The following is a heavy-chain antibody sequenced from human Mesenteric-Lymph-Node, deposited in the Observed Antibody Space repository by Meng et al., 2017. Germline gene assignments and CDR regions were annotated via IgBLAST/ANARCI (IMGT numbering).Heavy chain of an antibody. CDR2: IIPIFGTA. J-gene: IGHJ5*02. CDR1: GGTFSSYA. V-gene: IGHV1-69*05. CDR3: ARGPHPTGEDNWFDP. Sequence: SVKVSCKASGGTFSSYAISWVRQAPGQGLEWMGGIIPIFGTANYAQKFQGRVTITTDESTSTAYMELSSLRSEDTAVYYCARGPHPTGEDNWFDPWGQGTLVTVSS. D-gene: IGHD7-27*01.